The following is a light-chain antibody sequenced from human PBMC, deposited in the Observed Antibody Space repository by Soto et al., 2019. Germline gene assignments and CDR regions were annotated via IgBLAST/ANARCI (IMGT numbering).Light chain of an antibody. Sequence: EIVLTQSPGTLYLSPGERVTLSCRASQSVSSSRLAWYQQNPGQAPRLLIYGASNRATGIPYRFSVSGSGTDFTLTISRLEPEDFAVYYCHQYGSSPFIFGPGIKVEIK. J-gene: IGKJ3*01. V-gene: IGKV3-20*01. CDR3: HQYGSSPFI. CDR1: QSVSSSR. CDR2: GAS.